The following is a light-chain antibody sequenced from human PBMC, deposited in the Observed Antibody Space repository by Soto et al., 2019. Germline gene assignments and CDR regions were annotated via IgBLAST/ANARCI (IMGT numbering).Light chain of an antibody. V-gene: IGLV1-40*01. CDR2: GNT. J-gene: IGLJ3*02. CDR3: QSYDSTLSALV. Sequence: QSVLTQPPSVSGAPGQRVTISCTGSSSNIGAGYDVHWYQQHPGTAPRLLIFGNTNRPSGVPDRFSASKSGTSASLAISGLQAEDEADYYCQSYDSTLSALVFGGGTKLTVL. CDR1: SSNIGAGYD.